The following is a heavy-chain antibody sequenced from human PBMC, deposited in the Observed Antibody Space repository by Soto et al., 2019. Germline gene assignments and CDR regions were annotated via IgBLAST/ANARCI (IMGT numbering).Heavy chain of an antibody. CDR2: IIPIFGTA. V-gene: IGHV1-69*13. CDR1: GGTFSSYA. CDR3: ARETPGGYCSSTSCYRFEP. J-gene: IGHJ5*02. D-gene: IGHD2-2*01. Sequence: SVKVSCKASGGTFSSYAISWVRQAPGQGLEWMGGIIPIFGTANYAQKFQGRVTLTADESTSTAYMELSSLRSEDTAVYYCARETPGGYCSSTSCYRFEPWGQGTMVTVSS.